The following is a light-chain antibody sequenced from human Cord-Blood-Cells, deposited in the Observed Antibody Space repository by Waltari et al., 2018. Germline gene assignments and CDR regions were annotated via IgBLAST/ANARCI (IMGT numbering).Light chain of an antibody. Sequence: EIVLTQSPGPLSLSPGERATLSCRASQSVSSSYLAWYQQKPGQAPRLLIFGASSRVTGIPDRFSGSGSGTDFSLTISRLEPEDFAVYYCQQYGSSPPRTFGQGTKVEIK. CDR3: QQYGSSPPRT. CDR1: QSVSSSY. V-gene: IGKV3-20*01. J-gene: IGKJ1*01. CDR2: GAS.